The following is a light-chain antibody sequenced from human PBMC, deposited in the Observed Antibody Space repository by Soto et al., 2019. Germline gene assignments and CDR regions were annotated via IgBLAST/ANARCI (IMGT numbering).Light chain of an antibody. J-gene: IGKJ2*01. Sequence: DIQMTQSPSTLSASVGDRVTITCRASQSISSRLAWYQQKQGKAPKRLIYKASSLESGVPSRFSGSVSGTEFTLTISSLQPDDFATYYCEEYNRYSYTFGQGTKLEIK. CDR2: KAS. CDR1: QSISSR. CDR3: EEYNRYSYT. V-gene: IGKV1-5*03.